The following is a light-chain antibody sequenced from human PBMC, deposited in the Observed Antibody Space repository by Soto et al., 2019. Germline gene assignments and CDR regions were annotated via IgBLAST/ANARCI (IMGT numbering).Light chain of an antibody. CDR3: SSYTSSSTRGVV. CDR1: SSDVGGYNY. CDR2: DVS. V-gene: IGLV2-14*01. J-gene: IGLJ2*01. Sequence: QSALTQPASVSGSPGQSITISCTGTSSDVGGYNYVSWYQQHPGKAPKLMIYDVSNRPSGVSNRFSGSKAGNTASLTISGLQAEDEAYYYCSSYTSSSTRGVVFGGGTQLTVL.